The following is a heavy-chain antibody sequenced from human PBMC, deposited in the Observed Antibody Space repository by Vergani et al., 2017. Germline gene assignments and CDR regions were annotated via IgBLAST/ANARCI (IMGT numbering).Heavy chain of an antibody. J-gene: IGHJ4*02. CDR3: ATGAGPFDI. D-gene: IGHD7-27*01. CDR2: LCPSGST. V-gene: IGHV4-4*07. CDR1: GAPISYWC. Sequence: QVQMQESGPGLVKTSETLSLTCSASGAPISYWCWSWLRQPAGKGLEWIGRLCPSGSTNYKPSLKSRVTMSRDTSKNQLSLKLTSVTASDTAVYYCATGAGPFDIWGQGTLVTVSS.